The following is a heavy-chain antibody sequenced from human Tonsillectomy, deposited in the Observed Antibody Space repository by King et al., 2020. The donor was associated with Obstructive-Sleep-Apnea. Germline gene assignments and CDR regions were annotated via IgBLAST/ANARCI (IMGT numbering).Heavy chain of an antibody. CDR1: GFTFSDYS. D-gene: IGHD3-9*01. CDR2: ISSSGTII. V-gene: IGHV3-48*01. CDR3: ARDVRKYDLLTGYSGDYYFGMDV. Sequence: ESGGGLVQPGGSLRLSCAASGFTFSDYSMNWVRQAPGKGLEWVSYISSSGTIIYYAASVKGRFTISRDNAKNSVYLQMNSLKGEDAAVYYCARDVRKYDLLTGYSGDYYFGMDVWGQGTTVTVSS. J-gene: IGHJ6*02.